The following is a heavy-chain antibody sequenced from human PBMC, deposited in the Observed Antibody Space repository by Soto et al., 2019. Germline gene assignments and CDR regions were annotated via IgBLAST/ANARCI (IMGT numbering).Heavy chain of an antibody. Sequence: SVKVSCKASGGTFSSYTISWVRQAPGQGLEWMGRIIPILGIANYAQKFQGRVTITADKSTSTAYMELSSLRSEDTAVYYCARVFRVLPCGDYSLVLDEYFDYWGQGTLVTVSS. CDR3: ARVFRVLPCGDYSLVLDEYFDY. J-gene: IGHJ4*02. D-gene: IGHD4-17*01. CDR2: IIPILGIA. V-gene: IGHV1-69*02. CDR1: GGTFSSYT.